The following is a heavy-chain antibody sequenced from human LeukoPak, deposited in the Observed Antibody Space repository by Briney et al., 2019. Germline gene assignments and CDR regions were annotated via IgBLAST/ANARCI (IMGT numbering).Heavy chain of an antibody. V-gene: IGHV3-23*01. J-gene: IGHJ4*02. CDR3: AKDEGYSGSYYDFDY. CDR2: ISGSGGST. Sequence: GGSLRLSCAASGFTFSSYAMSWVRQAPGKGLEWVSAISGSGGSTYYADSVKGRFTISRDNSKNTLYLQMNSLRAEDTAVYYCAKDEGYSGSYYDFDYWGQGTLVTVSS. CDR1: GFTFSSYA. D-gene: IGHD1-26*01.